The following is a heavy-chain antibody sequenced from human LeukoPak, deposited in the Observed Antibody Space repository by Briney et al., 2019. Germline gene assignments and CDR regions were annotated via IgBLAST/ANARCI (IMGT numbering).Heavy chain of an antibody. CDR2: IYYRGNT. CDR3: ARQTGYYGSGSYYNRPPLSPFDY. J-gene: IGHJ4*02. Sequence: PSETLSLTCTVSGGSIDNYYWSWVRQPPGKGLEWIGYIYYRGNTNYNPSLKSRVTISVDTSKNQSSLKLSSVTAADTAVYYCARQTGYYGSGSYYNRPPLSPFDYWGQGTLVTVSS. V-gene: IGHV4-59*08. D-gene: IGHD3-10*01. CDR1: GGSIDNYY.